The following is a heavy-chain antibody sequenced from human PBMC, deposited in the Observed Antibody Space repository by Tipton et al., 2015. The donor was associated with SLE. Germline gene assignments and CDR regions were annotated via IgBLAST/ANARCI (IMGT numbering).Heavy chain of an antibody. Sequence: TLSLTCTVSGDSINSDGYFWTWIRQPPGKGLEWIGYFYSSGVTNYNPSLKSRVTISLDTSKNQFSLELSSVTAADTDVYYCARGAYTNYYYYMDVWGKGTTVTVSS. V-gene: IGHV4-61*08. D-gene: IGHD4-11*01. J-gene: IGHJ6*03. CDR1: GDSINSDGYF. CDR2: FYSSGVT. CDR3: ARGAYTNYYYYMDV.